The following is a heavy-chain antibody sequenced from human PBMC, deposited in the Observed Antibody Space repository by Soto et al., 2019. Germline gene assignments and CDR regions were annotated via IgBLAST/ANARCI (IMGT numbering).Heavy chain of an antibody. Sequence: HSETLSLTCTVSGGSISSYYWSWTRQPPGKGLEWIGYIYYSGSTNYNPSLKSRVTISVDTSKNQFTLKLSSVTAADTAVYYCARDRGWLRSGGLFDYWGQGTLVTVSS. J-gene: IGHJ4*02. CDR3: ARDRGWLRSGGLFDY. CDR1: GGSISSYY. V-gene: IGHV4-59*01. CDR2: IYYSGST. D-gene: IGHD5-12*01.